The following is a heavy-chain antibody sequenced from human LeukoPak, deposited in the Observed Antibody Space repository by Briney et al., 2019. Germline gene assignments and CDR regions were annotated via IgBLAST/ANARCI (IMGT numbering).Heavy chain of an antibody. J-gene: IGHJ4*02. CDR1: GGTFSSYA. V-gene: IGHV1-69*01. D-gene: IGHD6-13*01. Sequence: ASVKVSCKASGGTFSSYAISWVRQAPGQGLEWMGGIIPIFGTANYAQKFQGRVTITADESTSTAYMELNSLRSEDTAVYYCASLVGHSSSWYGSYFDYWGQGTLVTVSS. CDR2: IIPIFGTA. CDR3: ASLVGHSSSWYGSYFDY.